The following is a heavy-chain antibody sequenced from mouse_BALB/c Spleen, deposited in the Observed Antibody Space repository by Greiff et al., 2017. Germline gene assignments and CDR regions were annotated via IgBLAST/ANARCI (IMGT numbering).Heavy chain of an antibody. V-gene: IGHV5-6*01. Sequence: EVKLMESGGDLVKPGGSLKLSCAASGFTFSSYGMSWVRQTPDKRLEWVATISSGGSYTYYPDSVKGRFTISRDNAKNTLYLQMSSLKSEDTAMYYCARQGDYRYPFAYWGQGTLVTVSA. CDR1: GFTFSSYG. CDR2: ISSGGSYT. D-gene: IGHD2-14*01. CDR3: ARQGDYRYPFAY. J-gene: IGHJ3*01.